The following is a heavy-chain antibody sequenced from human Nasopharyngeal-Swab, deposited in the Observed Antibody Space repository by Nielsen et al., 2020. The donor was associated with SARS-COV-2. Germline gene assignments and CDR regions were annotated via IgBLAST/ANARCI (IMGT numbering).Heavy chain of an antibody. CDR2: ISTYNGNT. J-gene: IGHJ4*02. CDR3: ARDRRTHYYDSSGSLDY. V-gene: IGHV1-18*01. D-gene: IGHD3-22*01. Sequence: ASVKVSGKASGYTFTTHAISWVRKAPGQGLEWMGWISTYNGNTNYAQKLQGRVTMTTDTSTSTAYMELRSLRSDDTAVYYCARDRRTHYYDSSGSLDYWGQGTLVTVSS. CDR1: GYTFTTHA.